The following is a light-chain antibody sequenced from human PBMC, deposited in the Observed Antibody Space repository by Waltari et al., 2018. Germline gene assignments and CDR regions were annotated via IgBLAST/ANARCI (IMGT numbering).Light chain of an antibody. CDR1: QSVNKY. V-gene: IGKV3-11*01. CDR2: DAS. J-gene: IGKJ3*01. CDR3: QHRGTWPLS. Sequence: EIVLTQSPATLSMSPGERATLSCMASQSVNKYLAWYQQRPGQAPRLLIYDASNRATGIPARFSGSGSGTEFTLTISSLEPEDFALYYCQHRGTWPLSFGPGTTV.